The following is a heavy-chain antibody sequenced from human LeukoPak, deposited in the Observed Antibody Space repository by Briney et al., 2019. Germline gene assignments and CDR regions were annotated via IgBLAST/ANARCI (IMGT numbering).Heavy chain of an antibody. CDR3: AKGSSAAIWYFQH. CDR2: ISYDGSNK. CDR1: GFTFSSYG. J-gene: IGHJ1*01. D-gene: IGHD2-2*02. Sequence: PGGSLRLSCAASGFTFSSYGMHWVRQAPGKGLERVAVISYDGSNKYYADSVKGRFTISRDNSKNTLYLQMNSLRAEDTAVYYCAKGSSAAIWYFQHWGQGTLVTVSS. V-gene: IGHV3-30*18.